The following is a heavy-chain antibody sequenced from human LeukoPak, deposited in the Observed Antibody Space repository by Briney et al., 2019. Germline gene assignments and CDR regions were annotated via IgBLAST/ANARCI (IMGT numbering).Heavy chain of an antibody. Sequence: GGSLRLSCAASGFTFSSYAMTWVRQAPGKGLEWVSVISGSGDSTYYADSVKGRFTISRDNSKNTLYLQMNSLRAEDTDVYYCANDGPRYCTSTSCYAPLDSWGQGTQVTVSS. CDR3: ANDGPRYCTSTSCYAPLDS. CDR2: ISGSGDST. J-gene: IGHJ4*02. D-gene: IGHD2-2*01. CDR1: GFTFSSYA. V-gene: IGHV3-23*01.